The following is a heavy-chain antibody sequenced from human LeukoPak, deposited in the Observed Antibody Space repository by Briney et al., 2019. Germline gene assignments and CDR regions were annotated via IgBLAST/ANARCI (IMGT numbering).Heavy chain of an antibody. CDR2: IHYIGST. D-gene: IGHD6-19*01. CDR1: GDSISNHNYF. V-gene: IGHV4-39*02. CDR3: ATSVYSSGWHPFFDY. Sequence: SETLSLTCTVSGDSISNHNYFWGWIRQPPGKGLEWIGSIHYIGSTYFNLSLKSRVTVSVDTSKNHFSLKLCSVTAADTGVYYCATSVYSSGWHPFFDYWGQGAPVIVSS. J-gene: IGHJ4*02.